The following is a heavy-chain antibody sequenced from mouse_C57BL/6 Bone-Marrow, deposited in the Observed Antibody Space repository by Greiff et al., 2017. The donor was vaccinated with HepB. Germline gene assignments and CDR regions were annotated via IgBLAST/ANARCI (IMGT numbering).Heavy chain of an antibody. CDR2: ISSGSSTI. CDR1: GFTFSDYG. J-gene: IGHJ2*01. Sequence: EVKLMESGGGLVKPGGSLKLSCAASGFTFSDYGMHWVRQAPEKGLEWVAYISSGSSTIYYADTVKGRFTISRDNAKNTLFLQMTSLRSEDTAMYYCARATVVYFDYWGQGTTLTVSS. D-gene: IGHD1-1*01. V-gene: IGHV5-17*01. CDR3: ARATVVYFDY.